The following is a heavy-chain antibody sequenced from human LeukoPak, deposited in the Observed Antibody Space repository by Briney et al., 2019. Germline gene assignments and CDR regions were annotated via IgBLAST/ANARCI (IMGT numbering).Heavy chain of an antibody. CDR2: FSHTGSP. Sequence: GSLRLSCAASGFTFSSYGMHWVRQPPGKGLEWIGEFSHTGSPIYNPSLKSRVNISIDTSKNQFSLRLTSVTAADTAVYFCARPRLLFGSGPILVWGQGTLVTVSS. CDR1: GFTFSSYG. D-gene: IGHD3-10*01. J-gene: IGHJ4*02. CDR3: ARPRLLFGSGPILV. V-gene: IGHV4-34*01.